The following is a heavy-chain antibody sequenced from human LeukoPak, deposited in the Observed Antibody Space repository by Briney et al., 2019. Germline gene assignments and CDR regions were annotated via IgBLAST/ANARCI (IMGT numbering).Heavy chain of an antibody. Sequence: ASVKVSCKTSGYTFTNYGISWVRQAPGQGLEWMGWISAYNGNTDYAQKLQGRVTMTTDTSTTTAYMELRSLRSDDTAVYYCARERVVGATTEGMDVWGQGTTVTVSS. J-gene: IGHJ6*02. CDR2: ISAYNGNT. V-gene: IGHV1-18*01. CDR1: GYTFTNYG. D-gene: IGHD1-26*01. CDR3: ARERVVGATTEGMDV.